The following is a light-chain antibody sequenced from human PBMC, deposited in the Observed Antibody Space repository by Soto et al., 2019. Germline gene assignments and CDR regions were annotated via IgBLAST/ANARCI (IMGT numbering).Light chain of an antibody. J-gene: IGKJ2*01. CDR1: QSVSTS. V-gene: IGKV1-39*01. Sequence: DIQMTQSPSSLSASVGDRVTLTYRAGQSVSTSLNWYQQKPGKAPNLLIYGVSTLQSGVPSRFSGGGSGTEFTLTISCLQPEDFATYYCQQSYSTPPTFGQGTRLEIK. CDR3: QQSYSTPPT. CDR2: GVS.